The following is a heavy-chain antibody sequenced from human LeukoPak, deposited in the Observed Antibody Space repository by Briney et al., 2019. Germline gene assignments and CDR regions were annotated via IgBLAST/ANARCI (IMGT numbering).Heavy chain of an antibody. V-gene: IGHV3-73*01. CDR1: GFTFSGSA. J-gene: IGHJ4*02. CDR3: TSPSSSWSF. Sequence: GGSLKLSCAASGFTFSGSAMHWVRQASGKGLEWVGRIRSKANSYATAYAASVKGRFTISRDDSKNTAYLQMNSLETEDTAVYYCTSPSSSWSFWGQGTLVTVSS. CDR2: IRSKANSYAT. D-gene: IGHD6-13*01.